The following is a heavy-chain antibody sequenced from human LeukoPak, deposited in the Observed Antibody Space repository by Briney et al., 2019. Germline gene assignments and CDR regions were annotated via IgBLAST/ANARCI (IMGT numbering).Heavy chain of an antibody. D-gene: IGHD6-6*01. Sequence: GGSLRLSCAASGFTFSSYWMSWVRQAPGRGLEWVAHIKHDGSEEYYVDSMKGRFTVSRDNAKNSLYLQMNSLRAEDTAVYYCARVRPHPIIDVWGKGTTVTVSS. CDR3: ARVRPHPIIDV. CDR2: IKHDGSEE. CDR1: GFTFSSYW. V-gene: IGHV3-7*01. J-gene: IGHJ6*03.